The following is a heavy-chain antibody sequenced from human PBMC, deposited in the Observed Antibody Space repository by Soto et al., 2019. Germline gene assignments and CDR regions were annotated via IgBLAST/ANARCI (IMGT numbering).Heavy chain of an antibody. D-gene: IGHD3-16*02. CDR3: ARGIMITFGGVIVMNAFDI. Sequence: EVQLVESGGGLVQPGGSLRLSCAASGFTFSSYSMNWVRQAPGKGLEGVSYISSSSSTIYYADSVKGRFTISRDNAKNSLYLQMNSLRAEDTAVYYCARGIMITFGGVIVMNAFDIWGQGTMVTVSS. CDR2: ISSSSSTI. J-gene: IGHJ3*02. V-gene: IGHV3-48*01. CDR1: GFTFSSYS.